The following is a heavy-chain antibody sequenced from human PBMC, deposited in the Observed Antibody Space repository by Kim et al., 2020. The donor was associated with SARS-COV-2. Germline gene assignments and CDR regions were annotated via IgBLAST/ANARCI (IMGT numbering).Heavy chain of an antibody. CDR3: ARFAPYDILTGYFHYGMDV. CDR2: IYYSGST. Sequence: SETLSLTCTVSGGSISSYYWSWIRQPPGKGLEWIGYIYYSGSTNYNPSLKSRVTISVDTSKNQFSLKLSSVTAADTAVYYCARFAPYDILTGYFHYGMDVWGQGTTVTVSS. J-gene: IGHJ6*02. CDR1: GGSISSYY. D-gene: IGHD3-9*01. V-gene: IGHV4-59*13.